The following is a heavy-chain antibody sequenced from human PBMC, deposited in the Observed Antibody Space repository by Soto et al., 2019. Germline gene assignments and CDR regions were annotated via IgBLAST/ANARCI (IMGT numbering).Heavy chain of an antibody. J-gene: IGHJ3*02. CDR3: AKGTGYTSGTNDAFDI. D-gene: IGHD5-18*01. CDR2: ISDDGSNK. Sequence: GGSLSLSCAASGFTFSSYAMHWVRQAPGKGLEWVAVISDDGSNKYNIAPMEGRFTISRDNSKNTLYLQMNSLRTEDTAVYYCAKGTGYTSGTNDAFDIWGQGTMVNVSS. CDR1: GFTFSSYA. V-gene: IGHV3-30*04.